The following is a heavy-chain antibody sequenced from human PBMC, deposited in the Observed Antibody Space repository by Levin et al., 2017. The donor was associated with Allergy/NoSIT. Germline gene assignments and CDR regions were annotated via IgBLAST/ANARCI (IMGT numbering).Heavy chain of an antibody. D-gene: IGHD3-22*01. Sequence: GGSLRLSCAASGFIFSTYWMTWVRQAPGKGLEWVANIKQDGSEKYYVDSVKGRFTISRDNAKNSLYLQMNSLRAEDTAVYYCARESGYYYHDYWGQGTLVTVSS. J-gene: IGHJ4*02. CDR3: ARESGYYYHDY. V-gene: IGHV3-7*01. CDR1: GFIFSTYW. CDR2: IKQDGSEK.